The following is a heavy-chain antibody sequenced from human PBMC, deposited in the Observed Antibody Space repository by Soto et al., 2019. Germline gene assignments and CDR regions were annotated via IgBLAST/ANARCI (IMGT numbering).Heavy chain of an antibody. D-gene: IGHD2-15*01. Sequence: ASVKVSCKASGYTFTSYYMHWVRQAPGQGLEWMGIINPSGGSTSYAQKFQGRVTMTEDTSTDTAYMELRSLRSDDTAVYYCAREVAAEGSHYFDYWGQGTRVTVSS. CDR1: GYTFTSYY. CDR2: INPSGGST. CDR3: AREVAAEGSHYFDY. V-gene: IGHV1-46*01. J-gene: IGHJ4*02.